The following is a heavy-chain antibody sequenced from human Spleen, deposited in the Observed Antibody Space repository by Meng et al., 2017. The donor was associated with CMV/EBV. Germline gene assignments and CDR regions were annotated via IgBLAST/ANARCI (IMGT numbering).Heavy chain of an antibody. D-gene: IGHD2-2*01. CDR1: GFTFSSYS. J-gene: IGHJ3*02. CDR3: ARDLHCSSTSCSLGAFDI. Sequence: GGSLRLSCAASGFTFSSYSMNWVRQAPGKGLEWVSSISSSSSYIYYADSVKGRFTISRDNAKNSLYLQMNSLRAEDTAVYYCARDLHCSSTSCSLGAFDIWGQGTMVTVSS. V-gene: IGHV3-21*01. CDR2: ISSSSSYI.